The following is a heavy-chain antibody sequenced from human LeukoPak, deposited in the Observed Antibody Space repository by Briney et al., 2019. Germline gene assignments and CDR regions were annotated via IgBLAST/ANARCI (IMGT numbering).Heavy chain of an antibody. CDR3: ARAIAVAGDY. CDR1: RFTFSSYS. J-gene: IGHJ4*02. D-gene: IGHD6-19*01. CDR2: ISSSSSYI. Sequence: GGSLRLSCAASRFTFSSYSMNWVRQAPGKGLEWVSSISSSSSYIYYADSVKGRFTISRDNAKNSLYLQMNSLRAEDTAVYYCARAIAVAGDYWGQGTLVTVSS. V-gene: IGHV3-21*01.